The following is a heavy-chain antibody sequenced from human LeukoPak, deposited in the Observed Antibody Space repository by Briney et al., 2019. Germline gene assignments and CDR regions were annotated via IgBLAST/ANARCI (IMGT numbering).Heavy chain of an antibody. CDR3: ARVLTSYYDSSRGAFDI. D-gene: IGHD3-22*01. V-gene: IGHV4-30-4*01. J-gene: IGHJ3*02. CDR2: IYYSGST. Sequence: PSQTLSLTCTVSGGSISSGDYYWSWIRQPPGKGLEWIGYIYYSGSTYYNPSLKSRVAISVDTSKNQFSLKLSSVTAADTAVYYCARVLTSYYDSSRGAFDIWGQGTMVTVSS. CDR1: GGSISSGDYY.